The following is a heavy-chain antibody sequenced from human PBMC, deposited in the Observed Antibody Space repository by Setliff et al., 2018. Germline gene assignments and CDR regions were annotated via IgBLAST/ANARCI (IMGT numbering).Heavy chain of an antibody. CDR3: VRRYCSSSSCYEFAH. J-gene: IGHJ1*01. D-gene: IGHD2-2*01. Sequence: SETLSLTCAVYGGSFSGYYWSWIRQPPGKGPEWIGEVNHSGSTNYNPSLKSRVTISEDTSKNQFSLKLTSVTAADTAVYFCVRRYCSSSSCYEFAHWGQGTLVTVSS. V-gene: IGHV4-34*01. CDR1: GGSFSGYY. CDR2: VNHSGST.